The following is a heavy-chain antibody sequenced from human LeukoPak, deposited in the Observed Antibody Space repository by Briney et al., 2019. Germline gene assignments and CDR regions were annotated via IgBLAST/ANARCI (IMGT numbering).Heavy chain of an antibody. CDR3: ARDLAGDGDY. CDR2: ISSGSSTI. D-gene: IGHD3-10*01. J-gene: IGHJ4*02. Sequence: GGSLRLSCAASGFTFSYYSMNWVRQAPGKGLEWVSYISSGSSTIYYADSVKGRFAISRDNAKNSLYLQMNSLRDEDTAVYCCARDLAGDGDYWGQGTLVTVSS. CDR1: GFTFSYYS. V-gene: IGHV3-48*02.